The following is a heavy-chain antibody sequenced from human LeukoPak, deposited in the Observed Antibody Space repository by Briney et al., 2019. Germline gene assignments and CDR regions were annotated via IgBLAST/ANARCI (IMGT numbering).Heavy chain of an antibody. V-gene: IGHV1-18*01. J-gene: IGHJ4*02. D-gene: IGHD2-15*01. Sequence: GASVKVSCEASGYTFTNYGMSWVRQAPGQGLEWMGWINPYRGNTNYARKLQGRVTMTTDTSTSTAYMELRSLRSDDTAVYYCARDMCSGGTCYARAIPFDYWGQGSLVTVSS. CDR1: GYTFTNYG. CDR3: ARDMCSGGTCYARAIPFDY. CDR2: INPYRGNT.